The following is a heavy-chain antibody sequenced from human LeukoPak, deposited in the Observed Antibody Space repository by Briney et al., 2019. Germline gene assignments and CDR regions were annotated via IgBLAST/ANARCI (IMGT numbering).Heavy chain of an antibody. CDR1: GYSFTNYD. Sequence: ASVKVSCKASGYSFTNYDINWVRQATGQGLEWMGWMNPNRGNTAYAQKFQGRVTINRNTSISTAYMELSSLKSEDTAVYFCARADYDTSASTRKQIDYWGQGTLVTVSS. D-gene: IGHD3-22*01. CDR2: MNPNRGNT. CDR3: ARADYDTSASTRKQIDY. J-gene: IGHJ4*02. V-gene: IGHV1-8*01.